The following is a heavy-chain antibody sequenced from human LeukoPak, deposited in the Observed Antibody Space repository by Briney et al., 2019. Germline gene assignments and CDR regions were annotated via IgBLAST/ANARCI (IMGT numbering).Heavy chain of an antibody. CDR1: GYSISSGYY. J-gene: IGHJ6*03. V-gene: IGHV4-38-2*01. CDR3: ARTRFLLNYMDV. Sequence: SETLSLTCAVSGYSISSGYYGGWIRQPPGKGLEWIGSIYHSGSTYYNPSLKSRVTISVDTSKNQFSLKLSSVTAADTAVYYCARTRFLLNYMDVWGKGTTVTVSS. D-gene: IGHD3-3*01. CDR2: IYHSGST.